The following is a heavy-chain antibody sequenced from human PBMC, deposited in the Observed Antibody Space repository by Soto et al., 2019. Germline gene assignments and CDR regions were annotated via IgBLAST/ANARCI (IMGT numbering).Heavy chain of an antibody. Sequence: GASVKVSCKASGGTFSSYTISGVRQAPGQGLEWMGRIIPILGIANYAQKFQGRVTITADKSTSTAYMELSSLRSEDTAVYYCAKGYGDYRVDYWGQGTLVTVSS. J-gene: IGHJ4*02. V-gene: IGHV1-69*02. CDR3: AKGYGDYRVDY. D-gene: IGHD4-17*01. CDR1: GGTFSSYT. CDR2: IIPILGIA.